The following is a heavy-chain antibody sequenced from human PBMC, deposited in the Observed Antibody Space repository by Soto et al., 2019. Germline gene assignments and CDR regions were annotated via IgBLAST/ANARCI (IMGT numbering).Heavy chain of an antibody. Sequence: SETLSLSCTVSGGSISSYYWSWIRQPPGKGLEWIGYIYYSGSTNYNPSLKSRVTISVDTSKNQFSLKLSSVTAADTAVYYCARRYGVAFDIWGQGTMVTVSS. CDR3: ARRYGVAFDI. V-gene: IGHV4-59*08. CDR1: GGSISSYY. CDR2: IYYSGST. D-gene: IGHD3-10*01. J-gene: IGHJ3*02.